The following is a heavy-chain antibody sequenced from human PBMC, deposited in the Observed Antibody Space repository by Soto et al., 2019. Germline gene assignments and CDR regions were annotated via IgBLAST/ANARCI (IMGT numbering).Heavy chain of an antibody. CDR1: GFTFSSYA. D-gene: IGHD6-13*01. V-gene: IGHV3-30-3*01. CDR3: ARDQGAAAGTPYYYYYGMDV. Sequence: QVQLVESGGGVVQPGRSLRLSCAASGFTFSSYAMHWVRQAPGKGLEWEAVISYDGSNKYYADSVKGRFTISRDNSKNTLYLQMNSLRAEDTAVYYCARDQGAAAGTPYYYYYGMDVWGQGTTVTVSS. CDR2: ISYDGSNK. J-gene: IGHJ6*02.